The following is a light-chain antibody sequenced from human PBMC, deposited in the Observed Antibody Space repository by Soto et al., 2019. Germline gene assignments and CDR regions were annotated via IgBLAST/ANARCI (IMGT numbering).Light chain of an antibody. CDR3: ISYAGSNLLYV. J-gene: IGLJ1*01. V-gene: IGLV2-8*01. Sequence: QSSLTPPPSSSGSPGQSGTISCTGTSSEVGGYNYVSWYQQHPGKAPKLMIYEVSKRPSGVPDRFSGSKSGNTASLTVSGLQAEDEADYYCISYAGSNLLYVFGTGTKVTVL. CDR2: EVS. CDR1: SSEVGGYNY.